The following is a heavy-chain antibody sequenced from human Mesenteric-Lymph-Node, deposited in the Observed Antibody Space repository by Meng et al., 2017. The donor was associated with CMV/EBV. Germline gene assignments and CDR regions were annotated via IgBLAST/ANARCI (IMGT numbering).Heavy chain of an antibody. CDR3: ARAKVVLRFLEGRGWFDP. CDR1: GSFSGYY. CDR2: INHSGST. V-gene: IGHV4-34*01. J-gene: IGHJ5*02. D-gene: IGHD3-3*01. Sequence: GSFSGYYWSWIRQPPGKGLEWIGEINHSGSTNYNPSLKSRVTISVDTSKNRFSLKLSSVTAADTAVYYCARAKVVLRFLEGRGWFDPWGQGTLVTVSS.